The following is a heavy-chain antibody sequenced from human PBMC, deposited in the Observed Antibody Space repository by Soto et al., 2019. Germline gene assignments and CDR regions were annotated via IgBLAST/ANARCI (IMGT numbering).Heavy chain of an antibody. Sequence: PWGSLRLSCSASGFTFSSYAMHWFRQAPGKGLEWVAVISYDGSNKYYADSVKGRFTISRDNSKNTLYLQMNSLRAEDTAVYYCARGQDYYDSSGYYSAGNFAIFDYWGQGTLVTVSS. J-gene: IGHJ4*02. CDR1: GFTFSSYA. CDR2: ISYDGSNK. CDR3: ARGQDYYDSSGYYSAGNFAIFDY. V-gene: IGHV3-30-3*01. D-gene: IGHD3-22*01.